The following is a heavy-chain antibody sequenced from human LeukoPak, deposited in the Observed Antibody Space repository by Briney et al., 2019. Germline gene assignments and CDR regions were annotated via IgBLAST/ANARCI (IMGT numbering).Heavy chain of an antibody. V-gene: IGHV3-23*01. J-gene: IGHJ6*03. CDR2: ISGSGGST. CDR1: GFTFISYA. D-gene: IGHD4-11*01. CDR3: AKASDYSNPHYYYCYMDV. Sequence: GGSLRLSCAASGFTFISYAMSWVRQAPGKGLEWVSAISGSGGSTYYADSVKGRFTISRDNSKNTLYLQMNSLRAEDTAVYYCAKASDYSNPHYYYCYMDVWGKGTTVTVSS.